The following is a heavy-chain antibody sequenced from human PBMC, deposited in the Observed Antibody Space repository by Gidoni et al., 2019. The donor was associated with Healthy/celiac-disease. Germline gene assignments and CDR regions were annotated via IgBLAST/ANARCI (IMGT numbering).Heavy chain of an antibody. CDR1: GFTFRSYA. J-gene: IGHJ4*02. D-gene: IGHD3-22*01. Sequence: EVQLVESGGGLVQPGGSLRLPCAASGFTFRSYAMSWVRQAPGKGLEWVSAISGSGGSTYYADSVKGRFTISRDNSKNTLYLQMNSLRAEDTAVYYYAKGFTYYYDSSGLDYWGQGTLVTVSS. CDR2: ISGSGGST. CDR3: AKGFTYYYDSSGLDY. V-gene: IGHV3-23*04.